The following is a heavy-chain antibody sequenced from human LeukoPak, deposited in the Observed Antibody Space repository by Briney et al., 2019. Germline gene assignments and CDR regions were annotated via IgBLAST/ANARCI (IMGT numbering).Heavy chain of an antibody. D-gene: IGHD3-10*01. V-gene: IGHV4-31*03. CDR1: GGSISSGGYY. CDR2: IYYSGST. Sequence: SETLSLTCTVSGGSISSGGYYWSWIRQHPGKGLEWIGYIYYSGSTYYNPSLKSRVTISVDTSKNQFSLKLSSVTAADTAVYYCARVQYYYGSGSPNYFDYWGQGTLVTVSS. CDR3: ARVQYYYGSGSPNYFDY. J-gene: IGHJ4*02.